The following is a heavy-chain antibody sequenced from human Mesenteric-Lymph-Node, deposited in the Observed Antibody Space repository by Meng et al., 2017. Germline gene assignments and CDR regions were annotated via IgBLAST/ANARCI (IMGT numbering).Heavy chain of an antibody. V-gene: IGHV4-59*02. Sequence: GSLRLSCTVSGASVSSDYWSWIRQSPGTGLEWIAYIYNTGSSNYNPSLKSRVTISVDTSKNQFSLKLSSVTAADTAVYYCARDNDDYSNYEGVYFDYWGQGTLVTVSS. J-gene: IGHJ4*02. CDR3: ARDNDDYSNYEGVYFDY. D-gene: IGHD4-11*01. CDR2: IYNTGSS. CDR1: GASVSSDY.